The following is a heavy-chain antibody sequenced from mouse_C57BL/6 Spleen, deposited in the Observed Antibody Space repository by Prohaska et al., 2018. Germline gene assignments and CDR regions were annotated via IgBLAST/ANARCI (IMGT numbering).Heavy chain of an antibody. D-gene: IGHD2-1*01. V-gene: IGHV6-3*01. J-gene: IGHJ4*01. CDR1: GFTFSNYW. Sequence: EVKLEESGGGLVQPGGSMKLSCVASGFTFSNYWMNWVRQSPEKGLEWVAQIRLKSVNYATHYAESVKGRFTISRDDSKSSVYLQMNNLRAEDTGIYYCYGNLYYAMDYWGQGTSVTVSS. CDR3: YGNLYYAMDY. CDR2: IRLKSVNYAT.